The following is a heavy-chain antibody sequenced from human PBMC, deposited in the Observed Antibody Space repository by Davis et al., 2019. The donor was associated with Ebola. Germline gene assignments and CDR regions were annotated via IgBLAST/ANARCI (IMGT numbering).Heavy chain of an antibody. Sequence: AASVKVSCKASGYTFTTYGISWARLVPGQGLELTGRINPNSGGTNYAQKFQGRVTMTRYTSISTAYMELSRLRSDDTAVYYCARYTMLGDYWGQGTLVTVSS. CDR3: ARYTMLGDY. CDR1: GYTFTTYG. J-gene: IGHJ4*02. D-gene: IGHD2-2*02. V-gene: IGHV1-2*06. CDR2: INPNSGGT.